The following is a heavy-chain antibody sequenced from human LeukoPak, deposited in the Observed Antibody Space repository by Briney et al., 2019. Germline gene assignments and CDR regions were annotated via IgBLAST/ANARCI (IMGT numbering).Heavy chain of an antibody. J-gene: IGHJ4*02. CDR3: ARAPQRRLILDY. Sequence: SETLSLTCTVSGGSISSYYWSWIRQPPGKGLEWIGYIYYSGSTNYNPSLKSRVTISVDTSKNQFSLKLSSVTAADTAVYYCARAPQRRLILDYWGQGTLVTVSS. V-gene: IGHV4-59*01. CDR2: IYYSGST. D-gene: IGHD6-25*01. CDR1: GGSISSYY.